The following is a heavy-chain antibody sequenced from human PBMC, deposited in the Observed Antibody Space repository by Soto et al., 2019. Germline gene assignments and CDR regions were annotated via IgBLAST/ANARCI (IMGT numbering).Heavy chain of an antibody. V-gene: IGHV3-21*01. Sequence: EVQLVESGGGLVKPGGSLRLSCAASGFTFSSYSMNWVRQAPGKGLEWVSSISSSSSYIYYADSVKGRFTISRDNAKNSLYLQMNSLRAEDTAVYYCAREGCSSTSCYRGYYYYMDVWGKGTTVTVSS. CDR2: ISSSSSYI. D-gene: IGHD2-2*02. J-gene: IGHJ6*03. CDR3: AREGCSSTSCYRGYYYYMDV. CDR1: GFTFSSYS.